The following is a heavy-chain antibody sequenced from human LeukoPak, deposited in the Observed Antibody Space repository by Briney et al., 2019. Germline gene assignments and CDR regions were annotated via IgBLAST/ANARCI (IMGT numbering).Heavy chain of an antibody. D-gene: IGHD2-2*01. CDR3: AKGEYQLHTDY. J-gene: IGHJ4*02. V-gene: IGHV3-30*02. CDR2: IRHDGSIK. CDR1: GSIFSTYG. Sequence: GGSLRLSCAASGSIFSTYGMYWVRQAPGKGLEWVAFIRHDGSIKNYADSVKGRSTISRDNSKNTLYLQMNSLRAEDTAVYYCAKGEYQLHTDYWGQGTLVTVSS.